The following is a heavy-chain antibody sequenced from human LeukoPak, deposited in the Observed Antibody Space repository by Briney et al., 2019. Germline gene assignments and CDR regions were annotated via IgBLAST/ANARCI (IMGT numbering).Heavy chain of an antibody. V-gene: IGHV3-30*18. CDR3: AKDLSSAWYEGYFDY. Sequence: GGPLRLSCAASGFTFSSYGMHWVRQAPGKGLEGLAVISYDGHNKYYADSVKGRFNISRDNSKNTLYLQMNSLRVEDTAVYYCAKDLSSAWYEGYFDYWGQGTLVTVSS. J-gene: IGHJ4*02. CDR1: GFTFSSYG. CDR2: ISYDGHNK. D-gene: IGHD6-19*01.